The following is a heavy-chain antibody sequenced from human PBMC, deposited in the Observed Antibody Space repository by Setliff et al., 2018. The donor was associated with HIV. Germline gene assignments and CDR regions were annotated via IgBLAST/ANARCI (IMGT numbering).Heavy chain of an antibody. Sequence: PGGSLRLSCAVSGFTFNGYYMSWIRQAPGKGLGYISYIGGSGGTDIKYADSVKGRFTISRDTAKNSLYLQMNSLRAEDTAVYYCARYARVPQFWGQGTLVTVSS. J-gene: IGHJ4*02. CDR2: IGGSGGTDI. CDR3: ARYARVPQF. D-gene: IGHD1-1*01. V-gene: IGHV3-11*01. CDR1: GFTFNGYY.